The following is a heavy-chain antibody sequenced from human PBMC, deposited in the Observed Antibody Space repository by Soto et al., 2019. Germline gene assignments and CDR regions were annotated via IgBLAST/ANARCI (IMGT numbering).Heavy chain of an antibody. D-gene: IGHD2-21*02. CDR2: IIPILGIA. CDR1: VGTFSSYT. Sequence: ASVNVSCKASVGTFSSYTISWVRQAPGQGLDWMGRIIPILGIANDVQKFQGRVTITADKSTSTAYMELSSLRSEDTAVYYCASCVPNCGGDQTDLPTDGYWGQGTLVTVSS. V-gene: IGHV1-69*02. CDR3: ASCVPNCGGDQTDLPTDGY. J-gene: IGHJ4*02.